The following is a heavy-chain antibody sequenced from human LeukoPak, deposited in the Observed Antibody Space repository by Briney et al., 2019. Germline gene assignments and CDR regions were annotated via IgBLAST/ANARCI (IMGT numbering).Heavy chain of an antibody. V-gene: IGHV3-74*01. CDR1: GFTFSSYW. CDR3: AREYYGYGPYLFDY. D-gene: IGHD3-10*01. Sequence: GGSLRLSCAASGFTFSSYWMHWVRQAPGKGLVWVSRINTDGSSTSYADSVKGRFTISRDNAKNTLYLQMNSLRAEDTAVYYCAREYYGYGPYLFDYWGQGTLVTVSS. J-gene: IGHJ4*02. CDR2: INTDGSST.